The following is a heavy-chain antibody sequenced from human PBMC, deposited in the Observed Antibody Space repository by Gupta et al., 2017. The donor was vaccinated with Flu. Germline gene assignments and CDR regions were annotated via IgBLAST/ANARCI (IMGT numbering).Heavy chain of an antibody. Sequence: ATGKGLECVSGITGNGLTTYYADSVKGRFTISRDNSKSTVYLEMDGLTVEDTAVYYCAKDFALRNFFYAMDVWGQGTAVTVSS. V-gene: IGHV3-23*01. CDR3: AKDFALRNFFYAMDV. J-gene: IGHJ6*02. CDR2: ITGNGLTT. D-gene: IGHD5-12*01.